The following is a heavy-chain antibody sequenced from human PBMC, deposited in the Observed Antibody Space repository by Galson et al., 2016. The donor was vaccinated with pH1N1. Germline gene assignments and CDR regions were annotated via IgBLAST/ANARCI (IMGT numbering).Heavy chain of an antibody. J-gene: IGHJ4*02. CDR1: GYRFTNYY. CDR2: IDPSGGGT. D-gene: IGHD4-11*01. CDR3: ASPVGHDYRALLTDY. V-gene: IGHV1-46*01. Sequence: SVKVSCKASGYRFTNYYIHWVRQAPGQGFEWIGIIDPSGGGTNYAQKFQGRVTITRDTPTSTVYMELSSLRSDDMAVYYCASPVGHDYRALLTDYWGQGSLVTVSS.